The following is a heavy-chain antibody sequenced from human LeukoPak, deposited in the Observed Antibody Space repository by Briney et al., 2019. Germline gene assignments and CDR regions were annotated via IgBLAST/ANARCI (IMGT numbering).Heavy chain of an antibody. J-gene: IGHJ4*02. D-gene: IGHD5-18*01. Sequence: GRSLRLSCAASGFTFSSYVMHWVRQAPGKGLEWVAIISYDGSNEYYADSVKGRFTISRDNSKNTLYLQMNSLRAADTAVYYCARAPQDVDTAMVFRSPPDYWGQGTLVTVSS. V-gene: IGHV3-30*04. CDR3: ARAPQDVDTAMVFRSPPDY. CDR2: ISYDGSNE. CDR1: GFTFSSYV.